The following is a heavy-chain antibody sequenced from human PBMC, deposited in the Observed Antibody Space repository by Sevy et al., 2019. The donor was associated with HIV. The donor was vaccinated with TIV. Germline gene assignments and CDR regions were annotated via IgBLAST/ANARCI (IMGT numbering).Heavy chain of an antibody. CDR2: ISYDGSNR. CDR3: ARVTIAAAGPDDY. CDR1: GFTFSNYV. Sequence: VGSLRLSCAASGFTFSNYVMHWVRQAPGKGLEWVAVISYDGSNRYYADSVKGRFTISRDNSKNTLYLQMNSLRGEDTAMYYCARVTIAAAGPDDYWGQGTLVTVSS. J-gene: IGHJ4*02. D-gene: IGHD6-13*01. V-gene: IGHV3-30-3*01.